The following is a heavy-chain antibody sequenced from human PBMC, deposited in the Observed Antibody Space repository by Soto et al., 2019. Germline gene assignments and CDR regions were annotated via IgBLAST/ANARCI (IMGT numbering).Heavy chain of an antibody. D-gene: IGHD3-3*01. CDR1: GGSIKTDNW. CDR2: VYHTEKI. J-gene: IGHJ4*02. V-gene: IGHV4-4*02. Sequence: QVQLKESGPGLVKPSGTLSLSCAVSGGSIKTDNWWSWVRQSPGRGLGGMGGVYHTEKINYNPSLQGRVSISIDTSENQFSLHLISVTAADTGVYFCARNHYHSVSESLGTVSGFDSWGQGTLVTVSS. CDR3: ARNHYHSVSESLGTVSGFDS.